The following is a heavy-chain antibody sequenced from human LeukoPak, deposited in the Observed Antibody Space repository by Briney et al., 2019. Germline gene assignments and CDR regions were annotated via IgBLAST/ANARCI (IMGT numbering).Heavy chain of an antibody. Sequence: GESLKISCKGSGYSFTSYWIGWVRQMPGKGLGWMGIIYPGDSDTRYSPSFQGQVTISADKSISTAYLQWSSLKASDTAMYYCARRGYSYGSYFDYWGQGTLVTVSS. CDR1: GYSFTSYW. CDR2: IYPGDSDT. CDR3: ARRGYSYGSYFDY. D-gene: IGHD5-18*01. V-gene: IGHV5-51*01. J-gene: IGHJ4*02.